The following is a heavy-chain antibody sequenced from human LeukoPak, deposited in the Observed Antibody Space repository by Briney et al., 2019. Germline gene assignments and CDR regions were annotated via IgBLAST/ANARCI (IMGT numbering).Heavy chain of an antibody. V-gene: IGHV3-9*01. Sequence: GGSLRLSCAASGFTFDDYAMHWVRQAPGKGLEWVSGISWNSGSIGYADSVKGRFTISRDNAKNSLYLQMNSLRAEDTALYYCARSSPIAVAGTWWGYYYYGMDVWGQGTTVTVSS. CDR3: ARSSPIAVAGTWWGYYYYGMDV. D-gene: IGHD6-19*01. CDR1: GFTFDDYA. J-gene: IGHJ6*02. CDR2: ISWNSGSI.